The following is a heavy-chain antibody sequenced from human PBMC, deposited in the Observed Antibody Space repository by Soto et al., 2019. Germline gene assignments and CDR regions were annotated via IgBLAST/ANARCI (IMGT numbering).Heavy chain of an antibody. CDR2: ISHDGNTH. V-gene: IGHV3-30*18. Sequence: VQMVESGGGVVQPGKPLRLSCETSGFTFKFYGMHWVRQAPGKGLECVAVISHDGNTHYYADSVKGRFTISRDNSKNSRYLLMNSLRADDSSTYYCAKDRGGDCPDNSCYFGADYWGQGALVTVSS. D-gene: IGHD2-2*01. J-gene: IGHJ4*02. CDR1: GFTFKFYG. CDR3: AKDRGGDCPDNSCYFGADY.